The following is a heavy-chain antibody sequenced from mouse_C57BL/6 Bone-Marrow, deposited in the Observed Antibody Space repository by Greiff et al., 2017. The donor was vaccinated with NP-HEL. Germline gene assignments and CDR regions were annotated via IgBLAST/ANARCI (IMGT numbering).Heavy chain of an antibody. V-gene: IGHV1-54*01. CDR2: INPGSGGT. CDR1: GYAFTNYL. J-gene: IGHJ2*01. Sequence: VQLQESGAELVRPGTSVKVSCKASGYAFTNYLIEWVKQRPGQGLEWIGVINPGSGGTNYNEKFKGKATLTADKSSSTAYMQLSSLTSEDSAVYFCARDGSSYFYFDYWGQGTTLTVSS. D-gene: IGHD1-1*01. CDR3: ARDGSSYFYFDY.